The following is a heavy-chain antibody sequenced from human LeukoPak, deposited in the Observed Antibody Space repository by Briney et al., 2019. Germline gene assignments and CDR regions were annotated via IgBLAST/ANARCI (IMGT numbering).Heavy chain of an antibody. V-gene: IGHV4-61*02. Sequence: SQTLSLTCTVSGGSISSGSYYWSWIRQPAGKGLEWIGRIYISGSTNYNPSLKSRVTISVDTSKTQFSLKLSSVTAADTAVYYCARYCSSTSCYASADPWGQGTLVTVSS. CDR1: GGSISSGSYY. CDR2: IYISGST. CDR3: ARYCSSTSCYASADP. D-gene: IGHD2-2*01. J-gene: IGHJ5*02.